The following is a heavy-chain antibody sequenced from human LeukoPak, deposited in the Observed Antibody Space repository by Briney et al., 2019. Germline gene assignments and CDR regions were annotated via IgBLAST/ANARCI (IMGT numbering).Heavy chain of an antibody. J-gene: IGHJ4*02. V-gene: IGHV5-51*01. CDR2: IYPADSDT. CDR1: GYNFSTYW. Sequence: GESLKISCKGSGYNFSTYWLVWVRQMPGKGLEWMRIIYPADSDTRYSPSFQGQVTISVGKSISTAYLQWSSLKASDTAMYYCAVGPGSNLFDSWGQGTLVTVSS. CDR3: AVGPGSNLFDS. D-gene: IGHD4-11*01.